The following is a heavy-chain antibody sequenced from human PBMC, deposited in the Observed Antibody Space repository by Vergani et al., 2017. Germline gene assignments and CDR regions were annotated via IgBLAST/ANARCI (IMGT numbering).Heavy chain of an antibody. CDR1: GFSFSSHA. CDR2: ISNDGSKK. J-gene: IGHJ6*03. Sequence: QVQLAESGGGRVQPGRSLRLSCAASGFSFSSHAIHWFRQAPGKGLEWVAVISNDGSKKYYADSVKGRFTISRDNSKNTLDLQMNSLRTQDTAVYYCAKAGSVTSGSLQYNFYMDGWGKGTTVTVS. D-gene: IGHD3-10*01. V-gene: IGHV3-30*18. CDR3: AKAGSVTSGSLQYNFYMDG.